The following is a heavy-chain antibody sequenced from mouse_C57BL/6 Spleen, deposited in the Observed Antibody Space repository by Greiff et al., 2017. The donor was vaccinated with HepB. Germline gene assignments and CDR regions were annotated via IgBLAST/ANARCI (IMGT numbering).Heavy chain of an antibody. CDR1: GYTFPSYW. CDR2: IDPSDSYT. V-gene: IGHV1-69*01. J-gene: IGHJ3*01. Sequence: QVQLQQPGAELVMPGASVKLSCKASGYTFPSYWMHWVKQRPGQGLEWIGEIDPSDSYTNYNQKFKGKSTLTVDKSSSTAYMQLSSLTSEDSAVYYCARGVYYPSWFAYWGQGTLVTVSA. CDR3: ARGVYYPSWFAY. D-gene: IGHD1-1*02.